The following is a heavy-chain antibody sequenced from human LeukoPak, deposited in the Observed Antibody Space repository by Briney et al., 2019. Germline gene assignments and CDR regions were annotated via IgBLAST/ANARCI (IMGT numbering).Heavy chain of an antibody. V-gene: IGHV1-69*13. CDR3: ARDPNDFWSHYGTDV. Sequence: ASVKVSCKASGGTFSSYAISWVRQAPGQGLEWMGGIIPIFGTANYAQKFQGRVTITADESTSTAYMELSSLRSEDTAVYYCARDPNDFWSHYGTDVWGQGTTVTVSS. D-gene: IGHD3-3*01. CDR1: GGTFSSYA. CDR2: IIPIFGTA. J-gene: IGHJ6*02.